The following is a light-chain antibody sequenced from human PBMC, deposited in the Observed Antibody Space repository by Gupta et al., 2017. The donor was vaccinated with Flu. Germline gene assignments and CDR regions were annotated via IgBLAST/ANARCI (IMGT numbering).Light chain of an antibody. CDR2: DFI. J-gene: IGLJ2*01. CDR3: SSYAGSNNLV. V-gene: IGLV2-8*01. CDR1: ISDGGGYSY. Sequence: TISDGGGYSYVSLYQHHPRKAPTLIVYDFIKRPSAVPDRFSGSKSGNTASLTVSLPQAEDEADYYYSSYAGSNNLVFGGGTKLTVL.